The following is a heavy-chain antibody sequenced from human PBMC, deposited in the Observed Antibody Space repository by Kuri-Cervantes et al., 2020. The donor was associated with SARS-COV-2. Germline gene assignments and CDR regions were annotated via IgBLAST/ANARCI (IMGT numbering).Heavy chain of an antibody. CDR3: SGRVDFSSVDY. CDR2: INYSGSS. D-gene: IGHD3/OR15-3a*01. Sequence: GSLRLSCTVSGDSISSSSFYWGWIRQPPGNGLEWIGNINYSGSSYYNPSLKSRVTMSLDTSKNQFSLRLSSVTAADTAVYYCSGRVDFSSVDYWGQGTLVTVSS. J-gene: IGHJ4*02. V-gene: IGHV4-39*07. CDR1: GDSISSSSFY.